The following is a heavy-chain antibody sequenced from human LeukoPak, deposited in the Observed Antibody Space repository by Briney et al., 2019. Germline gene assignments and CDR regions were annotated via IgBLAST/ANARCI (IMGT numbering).Heavy chain of an antibody. V-gene: IGHV3-74*01. Sequence: PGGSLRLSCDASGFNFNDFWMHWVRQTPGKGLVWVARISSDGTTRKYADSVKYRFTASRDNAKNTVYLQMNSLTADDTGVYFCARDRLTYHNSGIIWFDPRGQGTLVTVSS. D-gene: IGHD3-10*01. CDR1: GFNFNDFW. CDR3: ARDRLTYHNSGIIWFDP. CDR2: ISSDGTTR. J-gene: IGHJ5*02.